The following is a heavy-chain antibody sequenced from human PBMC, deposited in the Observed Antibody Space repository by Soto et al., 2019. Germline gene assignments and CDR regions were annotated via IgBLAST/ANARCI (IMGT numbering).Heavy chain of an antibody. J-gene: IGHJ5*02. V-gene: IGHV4-30-2*01. CDR3: AREGGEYCSRGSCYRNWFDP. CDR1: GGSINNGTSS. CDR2: LYHIGTT. D-gene: IGHD2-15*01. Sequence: SETLSLTCTVSGGSINNGTSSWTWIRQPPGKGLEWIGYLYHIGTTYYNPSLKSRVTMSEDRSKNQFSLKLSSVTAADTAVYYCAREGGEYCSRGSCYRNWFDPWGQGILVTVSS.